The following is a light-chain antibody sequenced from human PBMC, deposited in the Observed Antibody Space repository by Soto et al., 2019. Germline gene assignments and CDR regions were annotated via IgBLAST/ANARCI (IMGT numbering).Light chain of an antibody. CDR3: CSYAGSSTSRHWV. Sequence: QSALTQPASVSGSPGQSITISCTGTSSDVGSYNLVSWYQQHPGKAPKLMIYEGSKRPSGVSNRFSGSKSGNTASLTISGLQAEDEADYYCCSYAGSSTSRHWVFGTGTKLTVL. CDR2: EGS. V-gene: IGLV2-23*01. CDR1: SSDVGSYNL. J-gene: IGLJ1*01.